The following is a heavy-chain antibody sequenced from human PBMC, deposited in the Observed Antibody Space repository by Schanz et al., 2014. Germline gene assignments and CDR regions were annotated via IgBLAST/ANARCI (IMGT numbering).Heavy chain of an antibody. CDR1: GGSISSGGYT. V-gene: IGHV4-30-4*07. CDR2: IYYSGST. CDR3: ARGRVVPAAPEFDY. Sequence: QVQLQESGPGLVKPSQTLSLTCAVSGGSISSGGYTWSWIRQPPGKGLEWIGYIYYSGSTYYNPSLKSRVTISVDTSKKQFSLNLSSVTAADTAVYYCARGRVVPAAPEFDYWGQGILVTVSS. D-gene: IGHD2-2*01. J-gene: IGHJ4*02.